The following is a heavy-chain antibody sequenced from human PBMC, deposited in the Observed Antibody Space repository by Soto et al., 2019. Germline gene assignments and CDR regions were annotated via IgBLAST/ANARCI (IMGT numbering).Heavy chain of an antibody. CDR3: ATRMTTASY. J-gene: IGHJ4*02. CDR1: LFIVSDNY. D-gene: IGHD4-17*01. CDR2: IYSGGGT. Sequence: EVRLVQSGGGLVQPGGSLRLSCAASLFIVSDNYMSWVRQAPGKGLEWVSLIYSGGGTDYAESVKGRFTISRDNSKNTLYLQMNSLKAEDTGIYYCATRMTTASYWGQGTVVTVSS. V-gene: IGHV3-66*01.